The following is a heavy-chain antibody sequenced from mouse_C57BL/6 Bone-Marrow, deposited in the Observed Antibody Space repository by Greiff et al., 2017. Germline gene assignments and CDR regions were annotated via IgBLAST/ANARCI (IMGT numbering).Heavy chain of an antibody. D-gene: IGHD3-2*02. CDR3: ARSETAQALDY. V-gene: IGHV1-4*01. CDR1: GYTFTSYT. Sequence: QVQLQQSGAELARPGASVKMSCKASGYTFTSYTMHWVKQRPGQGLEWIGYINPSSGYTKYNQKFKDKATLTADKSSSTAYLQLSSLTSEDAAVDYCARSETAQALDYWGQGTTLTVSS. CDR2: INPSSGYT. J-gene: IGHJ2*01.